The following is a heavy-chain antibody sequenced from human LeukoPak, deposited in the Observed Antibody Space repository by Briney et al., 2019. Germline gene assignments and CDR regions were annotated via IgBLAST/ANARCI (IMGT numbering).Heavy chain of an antibody. CDR2: IYHSGST. Sequence: SETLSLTCTVSGYSISSGYYWGWIRQPPGKGLEWIGSIYHSGSTYYNPSLKSRVTISVDTSKNQFSLNLSSVAAADTAVYYCARVGAVVERPDYWGQGTLVTVSS. J-gene: IGHJ4*02. D-gene: IGHD2-2*01. CDR3: ARVGAVVERPDY. CDR1: GYSISSGYY. V-gene: IGHV4-38-2*02.